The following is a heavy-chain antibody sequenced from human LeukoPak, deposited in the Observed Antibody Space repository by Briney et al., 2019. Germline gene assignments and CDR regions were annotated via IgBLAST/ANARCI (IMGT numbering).Heavy chain of an antibody. CDR3: ARDGTGTTLVRGVMGNFDY. V-gene: IGHV3-33*01. CDR2: IWHDGTNT. Sequence: PGGSLRLSCAASGFTFSAYGMHWVRQSPGKGLEWVAFIWHDGTNTFYADSVKSRFTISRDNSKNTVYLEMNRLSAEDTAVYYCARDGTGTTLVRGVMGNFDYWGQGTLVTVSS. CDR1: GFTFSAYG. J-gene: IGHJ4*02. D-gene: IGHD3-10*01.